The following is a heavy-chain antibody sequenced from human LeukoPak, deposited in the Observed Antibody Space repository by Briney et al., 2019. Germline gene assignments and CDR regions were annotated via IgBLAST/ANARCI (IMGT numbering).Heavy chain of an antibody. D-gene: IGHD3-22*01. V-gene: IGHV3-73*01. CDR2: IRSKANSYST. J-gene: IGHJ4*02. CDR3: TRPHYYDSSGYYYSDY. CDR1: GFTFSGSA. Sequence: GGSLRLSCAASGFTFSGSAMPWVRPASGNGLEWVGRIRSKANSYSTAYAASVKGRFTISRDDSKNTAYLQMNSLKTEDTAVYYCTRPHYYDSSGYYYSDYWGQGTLVTVSS.